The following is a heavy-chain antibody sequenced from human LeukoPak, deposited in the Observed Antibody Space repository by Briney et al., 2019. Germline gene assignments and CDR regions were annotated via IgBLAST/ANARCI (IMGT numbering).Heavy chain of an antibody. J-gene: IGHJ4*02. Sequence: ASLKVSCKAAGYTFTNYGVTWVRQAPGQGLEWVGWISAHNGNTNYVQKLQDRVTMTTDTSTTTAYLELRNLRSDDTAVYYCARDSASTSFPPAYDYWGQGTVVAVSS. CDR3: ARDSASTSFPPAYDY. D-gene: IGHD3-16*01. V-gene: IGHV1-18*04. CDR1: GYTFTNYG. CDR2: ISAHNGNT.